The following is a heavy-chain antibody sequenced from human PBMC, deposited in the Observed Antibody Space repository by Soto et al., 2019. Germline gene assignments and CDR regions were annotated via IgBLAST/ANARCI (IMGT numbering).Heavy chain of an antibody. CDR2: ISWDGDSA. D-gene: IGHD1-1*01. V-gene: IGHV3-43*01. J-gene: IGHJ4*02. Sequence: LRLSCAASGFTFDDYTMHWVRQTPGKGLEWVSLISWDGDSAYYADSVRGRFTISRDNSKNSLFLQMNNVRAEDAALYFCAKGTRGNSPELDFWGQGTLVTVSS. CDR3: AKGTRGNSPELDF. CDR1: GFTFDDYT.